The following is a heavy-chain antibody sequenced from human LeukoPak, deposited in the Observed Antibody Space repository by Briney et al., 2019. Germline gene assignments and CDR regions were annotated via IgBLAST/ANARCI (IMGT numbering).Heavy chain of an antibody. CDR3: ARHAVDSSGYYRYRFDY. J-gene: IGHJ4*02. CDR2: INHSGST. V-gene: IGHV4-34*01. Sequence: SETLSLTCAVYGGSFSGYYWSWIRQPPGKGLEWIGEINHSGSTNYNPSLKSRVTISVDTSKNQFSLKLSSVTAADTAVYYCARHAVDSSGYYRYRFDYWGQGTLVTVSS. D-gene: IGHD3-22*01. CDR1: GGSFSGYY.